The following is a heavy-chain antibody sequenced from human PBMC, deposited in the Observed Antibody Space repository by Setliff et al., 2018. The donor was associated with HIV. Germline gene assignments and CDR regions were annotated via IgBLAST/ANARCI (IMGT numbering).Heavy chain of an antibody. CDR3: ARDRGISGHYFDS. CDR2: IGYDGSNK. V-gene: IGHV3-33*01. D-gene: IGHD1-26*01. CDR1: GFTFSSYG. J-gene: IGHJ4*02. Sequence: PGGSLRLSCAASGFTFSSYGIHWVRQAPGKGLEWVAVIGYDGSNKYYADSVKGRFTISRDKAKNSLFLQMNSLRAEDTAVYYCARDRGISGHYFDSWGQGTLVTV.